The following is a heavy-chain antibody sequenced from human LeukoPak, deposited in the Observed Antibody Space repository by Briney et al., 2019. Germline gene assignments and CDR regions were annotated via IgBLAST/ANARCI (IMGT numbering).Heavy chain of an antibody. D-gene: IGHD2-15*01. Sequence: SETLSLTCTVSGGSISNYYWSWIRQPPGKGLEWIGDMYNSGSTKYNPSLRSRVTISVDTSKNQFSLKVRSVTAADTAVYYCARHEGYCSGGSCRSYWYFDLWGRGTLVTVSS. CDR1: GGSISNYY. J-gene: IGHJ2*01. CDR2: MYNSGST. CDR3: ARHEGYCSGGSCRSYWYFDL. V-gene: IGHV4-59*08.